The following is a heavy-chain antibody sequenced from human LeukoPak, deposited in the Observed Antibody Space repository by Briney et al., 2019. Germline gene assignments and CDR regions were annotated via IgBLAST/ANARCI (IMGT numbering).Heavy chain of an antibody. CDR1: GVSITAGYW. D-gene: IGHD3-10*01. Sequence: SETLSLTCAVSGVSITAGYWWTWVRQPPGKGLEWIGEVRHTGTIFYNPSLKSRVTISMDRSKNQFSLTLTSVTDADTAMYFCVTDPDGSGINFDYWGQGIRVTVSS. V-gene: IGHV4-4*02. J-gene: IGHJ4*02. CDR3: VTDPDGSGINFDY. CDR2: VRHTGTI.